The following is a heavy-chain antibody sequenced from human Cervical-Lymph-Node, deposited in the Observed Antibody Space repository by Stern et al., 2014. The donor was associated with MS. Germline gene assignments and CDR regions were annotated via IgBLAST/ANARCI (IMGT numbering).Heavy chain of an antibody. D-gene: IGHD3-16*01. J-gene: IGHJ5*02. V-gene: IGHV1-69*01. Sequence: VQLVESGAEVKKPGSSVKVSCKGSGGTFSSYAISWVRQAPGQGFAWMGGIIPMSCPANYAQKFQGRVTITADESTSTAYMELSSLRSEDTAVYYCARERGLTWGQGTLVTVSS. CDR3: ARERGLT. CDR1: GGTFSSYA. CDR2: IIPMSCPA.